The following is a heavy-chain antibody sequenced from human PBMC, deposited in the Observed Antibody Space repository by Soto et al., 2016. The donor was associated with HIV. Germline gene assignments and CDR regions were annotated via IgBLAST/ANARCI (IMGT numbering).Heavy chain of an antibody. Sequence: EVHLVESGGDVERPGGSLRLSCVGSGFSLNEYGMSWVRQGPGKGLEWVSDINWNGSNIRYADSVKGRFTISRDNVKNVLYLQVNSLRVGDTALYYCARRRRSSGKINFYYYMDVWGKGTTVT. CDR2: INWNGSNI. CDR3: ARRRRSSGKINFYYYMDV. J-gene: IGHJ6*04. V-gene: IGHV3-20*04. CDR1: GFSLNEYG. D-gene: IGHD3-10*01.